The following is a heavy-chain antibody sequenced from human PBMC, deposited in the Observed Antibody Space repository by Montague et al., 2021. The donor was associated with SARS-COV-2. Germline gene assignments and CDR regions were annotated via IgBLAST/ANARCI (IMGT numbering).Heavy chain of an antibody. CDR3: ARDLRRITIFGGVLNYYYGMDV. J-gene: IGHJ6*02. D-gene: IGHD3-3*01. CDR1: GSTFSSYG. CDR2: IWYDGSNK. V-gene: IGHV3-33*01. Sequence: SLRLSCAASGSTFSSYGMHWVRQAPGKGLEWVAVIWYDGSNKYYADSVKGRFTISRDNPKNTLYLQMNSLRAEDTAVYYCARDLRRITIFGGVLNYYYGMDVWGQGTTVTVSS.